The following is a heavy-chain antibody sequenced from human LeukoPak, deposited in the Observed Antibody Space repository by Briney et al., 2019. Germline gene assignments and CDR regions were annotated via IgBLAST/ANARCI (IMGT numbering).Heavy chain of an antibody. J-gene: IGHJ4*02. CDR1: GFTFSSYS. V-gene: IGHV3-21*04. CDR2: ISSSSSYI. Sequence: GGSLRLSGAASGFTFSSYSMNWVRQAPGKGLEWVSSISSSSSYIYYADSVKGRFTISRDNAKNSLYLQMNSLRAADTAVYYCARIAASVLSHFDYWGQGTLVTVSS. D-gene: IGHD6-13*01. CDR3: ARIAASVLSHFDY.